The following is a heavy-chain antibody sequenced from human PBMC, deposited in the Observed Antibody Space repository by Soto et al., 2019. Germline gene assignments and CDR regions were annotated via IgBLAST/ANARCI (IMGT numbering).Heavy chain of an antibody. CDR3: ARDVESHSEQLGYCTNGVCYPPTANYYYYMDV. J-gene: IGHJ6*03. V-gene: IGHV4-59*01. D-gene: IGHD2-8*01. Sequence: SETLSLTCTVSGGSISSYYWSWIRQPPGKGLEWIGYIYYSGSTNYNPSLKSRVTISVDTSKNQFSLKLSSVTAADTAVYYCARDVESHSEQLGYCTNGVCYPPTANYYYYMDVWGKGTTVTVSS. CDR1: GGSISSYY. CDR2: IYYSGST.